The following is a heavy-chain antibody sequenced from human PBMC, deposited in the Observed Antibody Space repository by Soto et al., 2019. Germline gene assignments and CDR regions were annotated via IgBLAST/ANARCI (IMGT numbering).Heavy chain of an antibody. J-gene: IGHJ4*02. D-gene: IGHD1-26*01. V-gene: IGHV4-31*03. CDR3: ARGIVGTTWYYFDY. CDR1: GGSISSGGYY. CDR2: IYYSGST. Sequence: SETLSLTCTVSGGSISSGGYYWSWIRQHPGKGLEWIGYIYYSGSTYYNPSLKSRVTISVDTSKNQFSLKLSSVTAADTAVYYCARGIVGTTWYYFDYWGQGTLVTVSS.